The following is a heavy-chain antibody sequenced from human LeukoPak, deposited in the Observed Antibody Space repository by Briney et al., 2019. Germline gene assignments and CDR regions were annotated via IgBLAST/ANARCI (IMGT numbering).Heavy chain of an antibody. D-gene: IGHD3-10*01. CDR2: IYYSGST. CDR1: GGSISSYY. CDR3: ARGTYLHWFDP. V-gene: IGHV4-59*01. Sequence: SETLSLTCTVSGGSISSYYWSWIRQPPGKGLGWIGYIYYSGSTNYNPSLKSRVTISVDTSKNQFSLKLSSVTAADTAVYYCARGTYLHWFDPWGQGTLVTVSS. J-gene: IGHJ5*02.